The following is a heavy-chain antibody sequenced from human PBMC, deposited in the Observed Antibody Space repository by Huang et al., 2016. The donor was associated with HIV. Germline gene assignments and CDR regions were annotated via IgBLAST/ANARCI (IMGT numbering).Heavy chain of an antibody. CDR3: VRDQGRLAVGGIDNWFDP. CDR1: GDSVSSHY. V-gene: IGHV4-59*02. Sequence: QVRLQESGPGLVKPSETLSLSCTVSGDSVSSHYWGWIRHPPGKGLEWIGTVYDSGTTKYNPRLKRRITISVDTSKNGVSLNITSVSAADTAMYFCVRDQGRLAVGGIDNWFDPWGQGALVTVSS. CDR2: VYDSGTT. J-gene: IGHJ5*02. D-gene: IGHD6-19*01.